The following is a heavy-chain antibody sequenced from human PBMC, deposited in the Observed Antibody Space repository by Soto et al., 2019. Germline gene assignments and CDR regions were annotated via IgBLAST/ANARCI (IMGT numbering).Heavy chain of an antibody. CDR3: AKDNYYDSSGPGYFDY. V-gene: IGHV3-9*01. CDR1: GFTFDDYV. J-gene: IGHJ4*02. Sequence: EVQLVESGGGLVQPGRSLRLSCAASGFTFDDYVMHWVRQAPGKGLEWVSGISWNSGSIGYADSVKGRFTISRDNAKNSLYLQMNSLRAEDTALYYCAKDNYYDSSGPGYFDYWGQGTLVTVSS. D-gene: IGHD3-22*01. CDR2: ISWNSGSI.